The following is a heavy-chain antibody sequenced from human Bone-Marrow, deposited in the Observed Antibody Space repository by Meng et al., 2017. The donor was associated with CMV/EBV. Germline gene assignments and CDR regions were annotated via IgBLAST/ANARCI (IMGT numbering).Heavy chain of an antibody. Sequence: QVQVVQAGAEVKKPGASVKVSCKASGYTFTSYDINSVRQAAGQGLEWMGWMNPNSGNTDYAQKFQGRVIMTRNISKSTAYMDLSSLRSEDTAVYYCATGVADFEYWGQGILVTVSS. CDR1: GYTFTSYD. D-gene: IGHD6-19*01. CDR2: MNPNSGNT. V-gene: IGHV1-8*01. J-gene: IGHJ4*02. CDR3: ATGVADFEY.